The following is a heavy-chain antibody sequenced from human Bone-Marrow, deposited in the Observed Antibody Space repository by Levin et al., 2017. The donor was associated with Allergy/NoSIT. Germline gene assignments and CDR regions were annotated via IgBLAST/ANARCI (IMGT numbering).Heavy chain of an antibody. J-gene: IGHJ6*02. CDR2: TSYGGLSK. D-gene: IGHD3-10*01. CDR1: GFTFSSFA. V-gene: IGHV3-30-3*01. CDR3: AREREGGGLYFGDPKSQSHSSYAMDV. Sequence: PGGSLRLSCEASGFTFSSFAMHWVRQTPGKGLEWVALTSYGGLSKYYADSVRGRFTISRDISKNMLYLQVDSLRLNDTAVYYCAREREGGGLYFGDPKSQSHSSYAMDVWGQGTTVTVSS.